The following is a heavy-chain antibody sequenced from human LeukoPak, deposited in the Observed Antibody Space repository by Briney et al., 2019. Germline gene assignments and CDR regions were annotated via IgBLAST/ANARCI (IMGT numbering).Heavy chain of an antibody. Sequence: GGSLRLSCTASTLPLNNYWMSWVRQAPGKGMEWVANKKQDGSEKYHVDSVKRLFTISRDNDKNSLYLQMNSLRAEDTAVYYCVLGRPFDYWGQGTLVTVSS. CDR3: VLGRPFDY. J-gene: IGHJ4*02. CDR2: KKQDGSEK. V-gene: IGHV3-7*05. D-gene: IGHD3-10*01. CDR1: TLPLNNYW.